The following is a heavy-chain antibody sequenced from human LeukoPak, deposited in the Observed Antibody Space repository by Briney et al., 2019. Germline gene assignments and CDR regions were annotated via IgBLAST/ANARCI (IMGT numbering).Heavy chain of an antibody. Sequence: ASVKVSCKASGYTFTSYDINWVRQATGQGLEWMGWMNPNSGNTGYAQKFQGRVTMTRNTSISTAYMELSRLRSDDTAVYYCASLGYSYAGFDYWGQGTLVTVSS. CDR2: MNPNSGNT. V-gene: IGHV1-8*01. CDR3: ASLGYSYAGFDY. D-gene: IGHD5-18*01. J-gene: IGHJ4*02. CDR1: GYTFTSYD.